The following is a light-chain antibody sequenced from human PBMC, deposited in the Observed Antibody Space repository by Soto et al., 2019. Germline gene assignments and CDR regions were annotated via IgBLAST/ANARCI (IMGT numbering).Light chain of an antibody. J-gene: IGKJ1*01. Sequence: DIQMTQSPSSLSASVGDRVTITCRASRDISKYVAWFQQKPGKAPKPLIYAASILQSGVPSKFSGSGSGTDFTLTIHSLQPEDFATYYCQQYNSYPWTFGQGTKVEIK. CDR3: QQYNSYPWT. CDR1: RDISKY. CDR2: AAS. V-gene: IGKV1-16*02.